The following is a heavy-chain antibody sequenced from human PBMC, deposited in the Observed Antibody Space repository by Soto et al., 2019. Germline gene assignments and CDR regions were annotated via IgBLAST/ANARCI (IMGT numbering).Heavy chain of an antibody. CDR1: GGTFSSYA. CDR2: IIPIFGTA. CDR3: ARDGGYYSYAFDI. J-gene: IGHJ3*02. Sequence: GASVKVSCKASGGTFSSYAISWVRQAPGQGLEWMGGIIPIFGTANYAQKFQGRVTITADESTSTAYMELSSLRSEDTAVYYCARDGGYYSYAFDIWGQGTMVTVSS. D-gene: IGHD3-22*01. V-gene: IGHV1-69*13.